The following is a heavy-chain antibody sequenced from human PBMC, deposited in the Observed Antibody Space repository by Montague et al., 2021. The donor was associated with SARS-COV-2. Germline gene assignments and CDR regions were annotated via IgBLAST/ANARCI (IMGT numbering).Heavy chain of an antibody. J-gene: IGHJ5*02. V-gene: IGHV4-39*01. CDR2: IYNSGTT. D-gene: IGHD4-17*01. Sequence: SETLSLTCTVSGDSTSCPNCYWGWIRQPPGKGLDWIGTIYNSGTTYYNPSLKSRLTISIDTSKNQFSLKLSSATAADTAVYYCARHRNYGDHSLDNWFHPWGQGTLVTVSS. CDR1: GDSTSCPNCY. CDR3: ARHRNYGDHSLDNWFHP.